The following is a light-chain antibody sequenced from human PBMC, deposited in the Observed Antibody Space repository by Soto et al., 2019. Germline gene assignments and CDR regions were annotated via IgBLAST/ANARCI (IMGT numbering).Light chain of an antibody. CDR2: DAS. V-gene: IGKV3-11*01. J-gene: IGKJ2*01. CDR3: QQRDNWPT. Sequence: IEMTQSPVTLSVSAGERATLSCRASQSVGTNLAWYQQKPGQVPRLLIYDASNRATGIPARFSGGGSGTDFTLTISSLEPEDFAVYYCQQRDNWPTFGQGTKLEIK. CDR1: QSVGTN.